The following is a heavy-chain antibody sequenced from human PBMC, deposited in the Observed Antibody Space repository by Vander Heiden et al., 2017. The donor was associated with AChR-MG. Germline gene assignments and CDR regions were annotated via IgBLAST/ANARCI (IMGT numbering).Heavy chain of an antibody. CDR3: TTVIFMVPAAPPVNY. V-gene: IGHV3-15*01. CDR1: AFTFTNAW. J-gene: IGHJ4*02. Sequence: EVQLVESGGGLVKPGGSLRLPCAASAFTFTNAWMTWVRQAPGKGLEWVGRIKSKTDGGTTDYAAPVKGRFTISRDDSKNTLYLQMNSLKTEDTAVYYCTTVIFMVPAAPPVNYWGQGTLVTVSS. D-gene: IGHD2-15*01. CDR2: IKSKTDGGTT.